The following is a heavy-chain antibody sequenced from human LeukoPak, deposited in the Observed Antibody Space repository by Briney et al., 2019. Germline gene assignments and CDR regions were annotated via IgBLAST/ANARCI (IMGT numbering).Heavy chain of an antibody. V-gene: IGHV4-59*01. J-gene: IGHJ5*02. D-gene: IGHD6-19*01. CDR1: GGSISSYY. CDR3: ARAIAVAGLAWFDP. CDR2: IYYSGST. Sequence: SETLSLTCTVSGGSISSYYWSWILQPPGKGLEWLGYIYYSGSTNYNPSLKSRVTISVDTSKNQFSLKLSSVTAADTAVYYCARAIAVAGLAWFDPWGQGTLVTVSS.